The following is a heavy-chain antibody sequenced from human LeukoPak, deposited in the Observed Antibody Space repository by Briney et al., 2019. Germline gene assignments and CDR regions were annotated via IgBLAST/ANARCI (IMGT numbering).Heavy chain of an antibody. CDR1: GGTFSSYA. D-gene: IGHD3-9*01. J-gene: IGHJ4*02. CDR3: ATAAPAQYDILTGYYLGYYFAY. V-gene: IGHV1-69*13. Sequence: SVKVSCKASGGTFSSYAISWVRQAPGQGLEWMGGIIPIFGTANYAQKFQGRVTITADESTSTAYMELSSLRSENTAVYYCATAAPAQYDILTGYYLGYYFAYWGQGTLVTVSS. CDR2: IIPIFGTA.